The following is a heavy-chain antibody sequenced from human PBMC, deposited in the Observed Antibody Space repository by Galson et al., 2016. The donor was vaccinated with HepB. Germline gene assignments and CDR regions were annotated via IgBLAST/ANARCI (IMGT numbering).Heavy chain of an antibody. Sequence: SLRLSCAASGFTLSSYAMSWVRQAPGKGLQWVTSISVTGGTTYYADSVKGRFTISRDNSKSTMYLQMNCLRAEDTALYYCARDGYNYVPLDSWGQRALVIVSS. CDR3: ARDGYNYVPLDS. V-gene: IGHV3-23*01. J-gene: IGHJ4*02. D-gene: IGHD5-24*01. CDR2: ISVTGGTT. CDR1: GFTLSSYA.